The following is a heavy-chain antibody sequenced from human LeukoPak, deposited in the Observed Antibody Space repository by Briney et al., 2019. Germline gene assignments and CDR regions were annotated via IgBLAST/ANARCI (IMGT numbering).Heavy chain of an antibody. J-gene: IGHJ4*02. Sequence: ASVTVSFTGAGYTFTIYDINWGRQAPGQGQEWMGWMNPNSGNTGYAQKFQGRVTMTRNTAISTDYMELSSLRSEHTAVYYCARALYYYDSSGPVDYWGQGTLVTVSS. CDR1: GYTFTIYD. CDR2: MNPNSGNT. CDR3: ARALYYYDSSGPVDY. D-gene: IGHD3-22*01. V-gene: IGHV1-8*01.